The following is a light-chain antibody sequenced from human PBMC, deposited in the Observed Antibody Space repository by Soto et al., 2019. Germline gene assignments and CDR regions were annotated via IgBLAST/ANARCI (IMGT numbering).Light chain of an antibody. J-gene: IGKJ1*01. CDR1: QAVRTE. Sequence: ALQMTHSPSSLSAPVGDRVTITGRASQAVRTELGWYQQKPGKAPKLLIYGATTLQSGVPSRFSGSGSGTDFTLTISGLQPEDFATYYCLQDYNYPRTFGQGTKVEVK. V-gene: IGKV1-6*01. CDR3: LQDYNYPRT. CDR2: GAT.